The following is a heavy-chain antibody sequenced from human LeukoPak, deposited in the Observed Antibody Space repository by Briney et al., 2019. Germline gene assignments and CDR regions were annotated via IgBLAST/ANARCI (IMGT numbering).Heavy chain of an antibody. CDR2: LYSGGST. CDR1: GVTRRRNH. V-gene: IGHV3-53*01. J-gene: IGHJ4*02. CDR3: ATDRFGEPTK. Sequence: PGGAPKLSCSASGVTRRRNHLSRGRPAPGEGVEWVSVLYSGGSTYYADSVRGRFTISSDKSKKTLFLQMNSLKVEDTAVYYCATDRFGEPTKWGQETLVTVSS. D-gene: IGHD3-16*01.